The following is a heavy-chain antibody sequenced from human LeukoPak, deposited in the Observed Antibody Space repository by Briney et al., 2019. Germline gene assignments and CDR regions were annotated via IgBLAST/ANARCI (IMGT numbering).Heavy chain of an antibody. CDR1: GYTFTSYA. Sequence: ASVKVSCKASGYTFTSYAMHWVRQAPGQRLEWMGWINAGNGNTKYSQKFQGRVTITRDTSASTAYMELSSLRSEDTAVYYYARDRLEYYYDSSGYYSDAFDIWGQGTMVTVSS. V-gene: IGHV1-3*01. CDR2: INAGNGNT. D-gene: IGHD3-22*01. CDR3: ARDRLEYYYDSSGYYSDAFDI. J-gene: IGHJ3*02.